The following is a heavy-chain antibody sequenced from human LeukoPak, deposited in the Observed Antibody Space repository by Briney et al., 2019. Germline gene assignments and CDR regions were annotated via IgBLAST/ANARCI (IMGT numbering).Heavy chain of an antibody. D-gene: IGHD5-24*01. V-gene: IGHV4-39*01. J-gene: IGHJ3*02. CDR1: GGSISGSSYY. CDR3: ARWLQLGSFAFDI. CDR2: IYYSGST. Sequence: SETLSLTCTVSGGSISGSSYYWGWIRQPPGKGLEWIGSIYYSGSTYYNPSLKSRVTISVDTSKNQFSLKLNSVTATDTAVYYCARWLQLGSFAFDIWGRGTMVTVSS.